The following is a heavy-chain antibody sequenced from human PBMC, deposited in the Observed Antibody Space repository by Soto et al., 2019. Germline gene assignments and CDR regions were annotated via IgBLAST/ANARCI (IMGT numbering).Heavy chain of an antibody. Sequence: ASVKVSCKASGYTFTSYDINWVRQATGQGLEWMGWMNPNSGNTGYAQKFQGRVTMTRNTSISTAYMELSSLRSEDTAVYYCARVPGIAAAPWYYYYGMDVWGQGTTVTVSS. CDR2: MNPNSGNT. CDR1: GYTFTSYD. CDR3: ARVPGIAAAPWYYYYGMDV. D-gene: IGHD6-13*01. J-gene: IGHJ6*02. V-gene: IGHV1-8*01.